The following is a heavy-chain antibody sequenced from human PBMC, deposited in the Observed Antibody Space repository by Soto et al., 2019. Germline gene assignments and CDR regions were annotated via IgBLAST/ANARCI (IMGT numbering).Heavy chain of an antibody. J-gene: IGHJ6*02. CDR3: AHPHFSNNTCYFMDV. D-gene: IGHD2-15*01. CDR1: GFSLTTSGVG. CDR2: IYWDDDK. V-gene: IGHV2-5*02. Sequence: QITLKESGPALVKPTQTLTLTCTFSGFSLTTSGVGVVWVRQPPGKTLEWLALIYWDDDKRYSPSLKSRLTIAKDTSKTQVVLVMTTMDPLDTGTYYCAHPHFSNNTCYFMDVWGPGTTVTVSS.